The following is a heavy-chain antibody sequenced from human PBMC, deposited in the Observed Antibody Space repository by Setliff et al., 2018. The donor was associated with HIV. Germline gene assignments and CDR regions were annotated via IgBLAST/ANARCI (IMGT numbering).Heavy chain of an antibody. D-gene: IGHD3-10*01. J-gene: IGHJ6*04. V-gene: IGHV3-7*03. CDR3: VRTGLGLREVLSPGV. Sequence: GGSLRLSCAASGFTFSNYWMSWVRQAPGKGLEWVANIKKDGSEKYYVDSVKGRFTISRDNAKNSLYLQMNSLRVEDTAVYYCVRTGLGLREVLSPGVWGTGTTVTVSS. CDR2: IKKDGSEK. CDR1: GFTFSNYW.